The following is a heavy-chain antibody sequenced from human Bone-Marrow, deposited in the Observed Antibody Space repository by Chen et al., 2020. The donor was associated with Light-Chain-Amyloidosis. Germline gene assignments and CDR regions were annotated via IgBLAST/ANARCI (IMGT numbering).Heavy chain of an antibody. CDR1: GGSIRSSSYY. J-gene: IGHJ5*02. V-gene: IGHV4-39*07. CDR2: IFYSGST. D-gene: IGHD6-13*01. CDR3: ARVALISVAAAGSWFDP. Sequence: QLQLQESGPGLVKPSETLSLTCTVSGGSIRSSSYYWGWIRQPPGKGLEWIGSIFYSGSTHYNPSLKSRVTISVDTSKNQFSLKRTSVTAADTAVYYWARVALISVAAAGSWFDPWGQGTLVTVSS.